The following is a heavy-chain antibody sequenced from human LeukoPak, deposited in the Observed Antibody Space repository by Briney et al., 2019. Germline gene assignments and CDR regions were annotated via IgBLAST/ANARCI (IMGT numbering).Heavy chain of an antibody. Sequence: GGSLRLSCAASGFTFSIYDLSWVRQAPGKGLECVSAIDRGVGSTYYADSVKGRFTISRDNPKNTVYLQMNSLRNDDTAVYYCARVFLERLTSGYVDDWGQGNLVTVSP. D-gene: IGHD3-3*01. CDR3: ARVFLERLTSGYVDD. CDR1: GFTFSIYD. CDR2: IDRGVGST. V-gene: IGHV3-23*01. J-gene: IGHJ4*02.